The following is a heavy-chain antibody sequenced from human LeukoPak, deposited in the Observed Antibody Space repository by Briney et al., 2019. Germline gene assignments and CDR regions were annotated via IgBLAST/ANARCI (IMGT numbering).Heavy chain of an antibody. V-gene: IGHV1-3*04. CDR1: GYTFTNYA. CDR3: ARDGSYSPIYYFDY. CDR2: IDTANGNT. J-gene: IGHJ4*02. D-gene: IGHD1-26*01. Sequence: GASVKVSCKASGYTFTNYAVNWVRQAPGQRLEWMGWIDTANGNTKYSQKFQGRVTITRDTSASTAYMELSSLRSEDTAVYYCARDGSYSPIYYFDYWGQGTLVTVSS.